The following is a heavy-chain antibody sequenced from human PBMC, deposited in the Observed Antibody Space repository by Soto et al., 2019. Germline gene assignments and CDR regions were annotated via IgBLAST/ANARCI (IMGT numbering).Heavy chain of an antibody. Sequence: EVQLVESGGGLVQPGGSLRLSCAASGFIFSSYWMHWVRQAPGKGLVWVSRINGDGSSTTYADSVKGRFTISRDNAKNTLYLQMNSLRAEDTAVYYCARGHPGALAPRLFDSWGQGTLVTVSS. CDR2: INGDGSST. J-gene: IGHJ4*02. D-gene: IGHD6-6*01. CDR3: ARGHPGALAPRLFDS. V-gene: IGHV3-74*01. CDR1: GFIFSSYW.